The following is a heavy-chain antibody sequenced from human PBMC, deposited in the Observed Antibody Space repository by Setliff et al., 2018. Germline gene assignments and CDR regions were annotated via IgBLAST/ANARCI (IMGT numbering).Heavy chain of an antibody. Sequence: ASVKVSCKASGGTFSNYDISWVRQAPGQGLEWMGGIIPIFGTTNYAQRFQGRVTITTDESTSTAYMELSSLRSEDTAVYYCARGTKGWDATSYYYYYMDVWGKGTTVTVSS. CDR2: IIPIFGTT. CDR3: ARGTKGWDATSYYYYYMDV. CDR1: GGTFSNYD. J-gene: IGHJ6*03. D-gene: IGHD1-26*01. V-gene: IGHV1-69*05.